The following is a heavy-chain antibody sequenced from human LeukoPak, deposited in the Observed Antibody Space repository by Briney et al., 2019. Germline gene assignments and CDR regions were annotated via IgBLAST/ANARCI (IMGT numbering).Heavy chain of an antibody. CDR2: MNPNSGNT. Sequence: ASVKVSCKASGYTFTSYDINWVRQATGQGLEWMGWMNPNSGNTGYAQKFQGRVTMTRNTSISTAYMELSSLRSEDTAVYYCARRDSSSWSKALDAFDIWGQGTMVTVSS. J-gene: IGHJ3*02. V-gene: IGHV1-8*01. CDR3: ARRDSSSWSKALDAFDI. D-gene: IGHD6-13*01. CDR1: GYTFTSYD.